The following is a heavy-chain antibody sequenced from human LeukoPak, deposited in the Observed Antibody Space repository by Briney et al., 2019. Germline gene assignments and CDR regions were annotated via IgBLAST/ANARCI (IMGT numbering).Heavy chain of an antibody. Sequence: SETLSLTCTVSGGSISSGGYYWSWIRQHPGKGLEWIGYIYYSGSTYYNPSLKSRVTISVDTSKNQFFLKLSSVTAADTAVYYCARHGGDYYDSSGYYLSYFDYWGQGTLVTVSS. CDR3: ARHGGDYYDSSGYYLSYFDY. CDR1: GGSISSGGYY. V-gene: IGHV4-31*03. CDR2: IYYSGST. D-gene: IGHD3-22*01. J-gene: IGHJ4*02.